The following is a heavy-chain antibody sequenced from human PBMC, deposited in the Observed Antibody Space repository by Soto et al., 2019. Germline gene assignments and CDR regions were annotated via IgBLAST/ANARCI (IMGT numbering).Heavy chain of an antibody. CDR2: IDYSGNI. V-gene: IGHV4-39*01. CDR1: GGSITSSGSA. Sequence: SETLSLTCNASGGSITSSGSAWGWIRQSPGKGLEWIGTIDYSGNIYYIPSLKSRITISVDTSKNQISLKLSSVTAADTAVYYCARHIHNQGFEYYFDSWGQGTLVTVSP. CDR3: ARHIHNQGFEYYFDS. J-gene: IGHJ4*02. D-gene: IGHD1-1*01.